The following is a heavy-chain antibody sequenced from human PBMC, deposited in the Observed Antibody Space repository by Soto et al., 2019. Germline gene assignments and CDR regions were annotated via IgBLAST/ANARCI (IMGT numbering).Heavy chain of an antibody. CDR3: ARGVSAGVDY. CDR2: MQPSTGRT. J-gene: IGHJ4*02. Sequence: QVQLVQSGAEVREPGASVKVSCKASGYSFTSLDINWVRQTAGQGLEWMGWMQPSTGRTGYAQKVPGRVTMTRDTSINTAYMELTTLTSDDTAVYYCARGVSAGVDYWGPGNLVTVSS. D-gene: IGHD1-26*01. V-gene: IGHV1-8*01. CDR1: GYSFTSLD.